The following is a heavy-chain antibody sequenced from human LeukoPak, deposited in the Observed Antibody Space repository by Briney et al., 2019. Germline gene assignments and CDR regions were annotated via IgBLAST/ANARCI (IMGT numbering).Heavy chain of an antibody. CDR1: GGSISSYY. J-gene: IGHJ4*02. CDR2: TYYSGST. CDR3: ARRSGGGYVDLFDY. Sequence: PSETLSLTCTVSGGSISSYYWSWIRQPPGKGLEWIGYTYYSGSTNYNPSLKSRVTISVDTSKNQFSLKLSSVTAADTAVYYCARRSGGGYVDLFDYWGQGTLVTVSS. D-gene: IGHD5-12*01. V-gene: IGHV4-59*08.